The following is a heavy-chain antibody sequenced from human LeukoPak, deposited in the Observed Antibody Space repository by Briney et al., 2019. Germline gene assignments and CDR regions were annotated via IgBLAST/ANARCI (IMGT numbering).Heavy chain of an antibody. V-gene: IGHV1-69*04. J-gene: IGHJ3*02. CDR2: IIPILGIA. D-gene: IGHD3-3*01. Sequence: SVKVSCKASGGTFSSYAISWVRQAPGQGLEWMGRIIPILGIANYAQKFQGRVTITRNISISTAYMELSSLRSEDTAVYYCARRTLTIRTFDIWGQGTIVTVSS. CDR1: GGTFSSYA. CDR3: ARRTLTIRTFDI.